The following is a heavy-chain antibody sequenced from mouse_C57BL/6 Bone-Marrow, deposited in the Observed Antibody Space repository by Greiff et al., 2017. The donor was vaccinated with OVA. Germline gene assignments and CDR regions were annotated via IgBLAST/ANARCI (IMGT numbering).Heavy chain of an antibody. CDR3: AREGCDYDDGTPFDY. Sequence: QVQLQQPGAELVRPGTSVKLSCKASGYTFTSYWMHWVKQRPGQGLEWIGVIDPSDSYTNYNQKFKGKATLTVETSSSTAYMQLSSLTSEDSAVYYCAREGCDYDDGTPFDYWGQGTTLTVSS. CDR1: GYTFTSYW. D-gene: IGHD2-4*01. V-gene: IGHV1-59*01. CDR2: IDPSDSYT. J-gene: IGHJ2*01.